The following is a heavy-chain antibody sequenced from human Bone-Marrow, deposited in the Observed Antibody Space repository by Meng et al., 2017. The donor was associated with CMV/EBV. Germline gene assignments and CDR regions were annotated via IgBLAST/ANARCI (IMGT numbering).Heavy chain of an antibody. CDR2: IYYSGST. V-gene: IGHV4-31*03. CDR3: ARGRFAYGSGSHDY. J-gene: IGHJ4*02. CDR1: GGSISSGGYY. Sequence: SETLSLTCTVSGGSISSGGYYWSWIRQHPGKGLEWIGYIYYSGSTYYNPSLKSRVTISVDTSKNQFSLKLSSVTAADTAVYYCARGRFAYGSGSHDYWGQGTLVTVSS. D-gene: IGHD3-10*01.